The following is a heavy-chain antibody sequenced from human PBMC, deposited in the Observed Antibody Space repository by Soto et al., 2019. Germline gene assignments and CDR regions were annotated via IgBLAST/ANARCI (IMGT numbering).Heavy chain of an antibody. Sequence: QVQLVQSGAEVKKPGSSVKVSCKASGGSLSNYGISWVRQAPGQGLEWMGAIIPVFGTPNYAQKFQDRVTITADESTTTVYMEVRSLTSEDTAVYYCARGEATKIVVTTYYAMDVWGQGTTVTFSS. CDR1: GGSLSNYG. V-gene: IGHV1-69*12. CDR3: ARGEATKIVVTTYYAMDV. CDR2: IIPVFGTP. J-gene: IGHJ6*02. D-gene: IGHD3-22*01.